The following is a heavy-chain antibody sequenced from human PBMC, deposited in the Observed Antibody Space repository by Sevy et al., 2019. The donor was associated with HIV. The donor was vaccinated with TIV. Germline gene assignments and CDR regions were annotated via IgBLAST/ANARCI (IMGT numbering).Heavy chain of an antibody. CDR3: ARKYDSSGYFDY. CDR1: GFTFSNYA. J-gene: IGHJ4*02. Sequence: GGSLRLSCAASGFTFSNYAMNWVRQAPGKGLEWVSGSGGSGGRGVKTIYADSVKGRFTISGDDSKNSLYLQLNSLRAEDTAIYYCARKYDSSGYFDYWGQGTLVTVSS. V-gene: IGHV3-23*01. D-gene: IGHD3-22*01. CDR2: SGGSGGRGVKT.